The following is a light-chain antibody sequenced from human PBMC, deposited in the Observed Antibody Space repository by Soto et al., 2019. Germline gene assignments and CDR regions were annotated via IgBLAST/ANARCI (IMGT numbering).Light chain of an antibody. CDR2: AAS. CDR3: QQLDSYPLT. CDR1: QGISSS. V-gene: IGKV1-9*01. Sequence: DIQMTQSPSSVSASVGDRITITCRASQGISSSLAWYQQRPGKAPRLLIYAASTLQSGVPSRFSGSGSGTEFILTISSLQSEDFATYYCQQLDSYPLTFGGGTKVDIK. J-gene: IGKJ4*01.